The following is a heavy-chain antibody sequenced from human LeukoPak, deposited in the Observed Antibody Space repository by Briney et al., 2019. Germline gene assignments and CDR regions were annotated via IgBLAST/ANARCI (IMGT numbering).Heavy chain of an antibody. CDR3: ASLMITFGGVIDPLVYYFDY. CDR1: GYTFTSYG. Sequence: GASVKVSCKASGYTFTSYGISWVRQAPGQGLEWMGWISAYNGNTNYAQKLQGRVTMTTDTSTSTAYMELRSLRSEDTAVYYCASLMITFGGVIDPLVYYFDYWGQGTLVTVSS. D-gene: IGHD3-16*02. J-gene: IGHJ4*02. V-gene: IGHV1-18*01. CDR2: ISAYNGNT.